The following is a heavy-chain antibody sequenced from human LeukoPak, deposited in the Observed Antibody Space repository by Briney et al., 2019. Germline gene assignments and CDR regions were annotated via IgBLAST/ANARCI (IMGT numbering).Heavy chain of an antibody. J-gene: IGHJ3*02. CDR2: IRQDENEK. D-gene: IGHD3-9*01. CDR3: VRGRLYYDILTGFDDAFDM. V-gene: IGHV3-7*01. CDR1: GFTFSNYW. Sequence: PGGSLRLSCAASGFTFSNYWMSWVRQAPGKGLEWVANIRQDENEKHYADSVKGRFTISRDNAKSSLYLQMNSLRVEDTAVFYCVRGRLYYDILTGFDDAFDMWGHGTMVTVSS.